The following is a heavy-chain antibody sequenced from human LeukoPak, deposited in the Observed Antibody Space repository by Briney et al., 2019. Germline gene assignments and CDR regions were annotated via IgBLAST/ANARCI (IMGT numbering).Heavy chain of an antibody. CDR3: AKLPVSYSSGWSNFDY. CDR1: GFTFSSYA. CDR2: ISGSGGST. D-gene: IGHD6-19*01. Sequence: GGSLRLSCAASGFTFSSYAMSWARQAPGKGLEWVSGISGSGGSTYYADSVKGRFTISRDNSKNTLYLQMNSLRAEDTAVYYCAKLPVSYSSGWSNFDYWGQGTLVTVSS. J-gene: IGHJ4*02. V-gene: IGHV3-23*01.